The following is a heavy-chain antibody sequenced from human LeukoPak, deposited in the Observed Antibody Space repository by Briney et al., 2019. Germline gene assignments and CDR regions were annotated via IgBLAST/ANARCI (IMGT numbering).Heavy chain of an antibody. CDR1: GFTFSSYG. V-gene: IGHV3-33*01. CDR3: ARPWIGEFFEY. J-gene: IGHJ4*02. Sequence: PGRSLRLSCAASGFTFSSYGMHWVRQAPGKGLEWVSFIRYDGSTQYYADSVKGRFTISRDNSKNSLYLQMSSLGVEDTAVYYCARPWIGEFFEYWGQGTLVTVSS. CDR2: IRYDGSTQ. D-gene: IGHD3-10*01.